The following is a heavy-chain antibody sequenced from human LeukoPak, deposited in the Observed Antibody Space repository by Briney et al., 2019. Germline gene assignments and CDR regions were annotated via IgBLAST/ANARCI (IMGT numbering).Heavy chain of an antibody. CDR2: INAGNGNT. CDR1: GYTFTSYA. V-gene: IGHV1-3*01. Sequence: ASVKVSCKASGYTFTSYAMHWVRQAPGQRLEWMGWINAGNGNTKYSQKFQGRVTITRDTSASTAYMELSSLRSEDTAVYYCARDTYYDFWSGYSAALYWGQGTLVTVSS. J-gene: IGHJ4*02. CDR3: ARDTYYDFWSGYSAALY. D-gene: IGHD3-3*01.